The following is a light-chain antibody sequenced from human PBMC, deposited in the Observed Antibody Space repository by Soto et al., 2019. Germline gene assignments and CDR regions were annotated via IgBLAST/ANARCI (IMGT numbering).Light chain of an antibody. V-gene: IGLV2-14*01. Sequence: QSALTQPASVSGSPGQSITISCTGTSSDVGGYNYVSWYQQHPGKAPKLMIYEVSNRPSGVSNRFSGSKSGNTASLTISGLQAEDEADDYCSSYTSSSTLDVFGTGTKVTVL. CDR2: EVS. CDR3: SSYTSSSTLDV. J-gene: IGLJ1*01. CDR1: SSDVGGYNY.